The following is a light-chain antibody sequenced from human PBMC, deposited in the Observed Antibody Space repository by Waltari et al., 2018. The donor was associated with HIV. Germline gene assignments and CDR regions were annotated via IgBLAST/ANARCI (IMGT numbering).Light chain of an antibody. CDR1: DSAFVLYNF. CDR3: ASDTADDTVL. CDR2: EVD. J-gene: IGLJ2*01. Sequence: SDLTQPASVSGFLGQSITISCTGGDSAFVLYNFISWYQQQPGNVPKLLLFEVDPRAAGIPGRFSGSKSGNTASLTITGLQIEDEGLYYCASDTADDTVLFGGGTTVTVL. V-gene: IGLV2-14*01.